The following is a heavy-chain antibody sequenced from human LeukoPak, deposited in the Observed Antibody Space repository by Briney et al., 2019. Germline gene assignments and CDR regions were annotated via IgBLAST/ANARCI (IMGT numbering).Heavy chain of an antibody. Sequence: GESLKISCKGSGYSFSNHWIAWVRQMPGKGLEWMGIIYPDDSDTRYSPSFQGQVTISADKSISTAYLQWSSLKASDTAMYYCARRDYYGSGINWGQGTLVTVSP. CDR2: IYPDDSDT. J-gene: IGHJ4*02. CDR1: GYSFSNHW. V-gene: IGHV5-51*01. D-gene: IGHD3-10*01. CDR3: ARRDYYGSGIN.